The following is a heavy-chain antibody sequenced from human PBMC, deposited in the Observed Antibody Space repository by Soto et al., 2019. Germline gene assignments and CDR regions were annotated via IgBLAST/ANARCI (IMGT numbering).Heavy chain of an antibody. V-gene: IGHV3-66*01. CDR1: GFTVSSKY. J-gene: IGHJ4*02. D-gene: IGHD3-3*01. Sequence: EVQLVESGGGLVQPGGSLRLSCAASGFTVSSKYMSWVRQAPGKGLEWVSVIYSGGNTYYADSVKGRFTISRDMSKNTVSLQMDSLSAEDTAVYHCERGASDHDFSFDFWGQGTLVTVSS. CDR2: IYSGGNT. CDR3: ERGASDHDFSFDF.